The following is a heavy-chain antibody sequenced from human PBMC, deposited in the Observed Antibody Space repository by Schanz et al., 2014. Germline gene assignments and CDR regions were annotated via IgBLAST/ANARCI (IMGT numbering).Heavy chain of an antibody. CDR1: GLNFDYYG. CDR3: ARDAVALVPEYFMDV. V-gene: IGHV3-33*01. J-gene: IGHJ6*03. CDR2: IGYDGSEK. Sequence: QVQLVESGGGVVQPGRSLRLSCATSGLNFDYYGMNWVRQAPGKGLEWVANIGYDGSEKYYVDSVKGRFTISRDNSKDTLHLQMDGLRVEDTAVYYCARDAVALVPEYFMDVWGRGTPVTVSS. D-gene: IGHD2-15*01.